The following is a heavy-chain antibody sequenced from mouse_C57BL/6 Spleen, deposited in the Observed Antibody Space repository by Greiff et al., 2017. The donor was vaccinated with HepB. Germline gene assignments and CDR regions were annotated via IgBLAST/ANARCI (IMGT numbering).Heavy chain of an antibody. J-gene: IGHJ3*01. CDR1: GYTFTDYE. CDR3: TRGPMVKGAWFAY. Sequence: VKLMESGAELVRPGASVTLSCKASGYTFTDYEMHWVKQTPVHGLEWIGAIDPETGGTAYNQKFKGKAILTADKSSSTAYMELRSLTSEDSAVYYCTRGPMVKGAWFAYWGQGTLVTVSA. CDR2: IDPETGGT. V-gene: IGHV1-15*01. D-gene: IGHD2-2*01.